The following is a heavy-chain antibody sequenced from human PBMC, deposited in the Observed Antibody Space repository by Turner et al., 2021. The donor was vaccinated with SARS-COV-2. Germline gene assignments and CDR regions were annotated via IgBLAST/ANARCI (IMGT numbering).Heavy chain of an antibody. V-gene: IGHV3-33*01. CDR2: IWYDGSNK. CDR1: GFTFSSYG. Sequence: QVQLVQSGGGVGQPGRSLNLSCAASGFTFSSYGMHWVRQAPGKGLEWVAVIWYDGSNKYYADSLKGRFTISRDNSKNTLYLQMNSLRAEDTAVYYCAGDLFQDYGSGSYRLDNWGQGTLVTVSS. J-gene: IGHJ4*02. D-gene: IGHD3-10*01. CDR3: AGDLFQDYGSGSYRLDN.